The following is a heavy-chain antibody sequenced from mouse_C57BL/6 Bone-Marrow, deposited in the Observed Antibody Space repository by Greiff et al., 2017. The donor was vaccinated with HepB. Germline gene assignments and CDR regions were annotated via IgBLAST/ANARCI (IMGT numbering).Heavy chain of an antibody. CDR3: TTTVVAFYWYFDV. Sequence: VQLQQSGAELVRPGASVKLSCTASGFNIKDDYMHWVKQRPEQGLEWIGWIDPENGDTEYASKFQGKATITADTSSNTAYLQISSLTSDDTAVYYCTTTVVAFYWYFDVWGTGTTVTVSS. V-gene: IGHV14-4*01. CDR1: GFNIKDDY. D-gene: IGHD1-1*01. J-gene: IGHJ1*03. CDR2: IDPENGDT.